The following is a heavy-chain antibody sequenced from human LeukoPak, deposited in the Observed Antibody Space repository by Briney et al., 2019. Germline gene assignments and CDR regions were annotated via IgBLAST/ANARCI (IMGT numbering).Heavy chain of an antibody. J-gene: IGHJ4*02. CDR3: ARTRGRFGELSLFGRTFPTKYYFDY. D-gene: IGHD3-10*01. Sequence: ASVKVSCKASGYTFTSYDINWVRQATGQGLEWMGWMNPNSGNTGYAQKLQGRVTMTTDTSTSTAYMELRSLRSDDTAVYYCARTRGRFGELSLFGRTFPTKYYFDYWGQGTLVTVSS. CDR1: GYTFTSYD. V-gene: IGHV1-8*01. CDR2: MNPNSGNT.